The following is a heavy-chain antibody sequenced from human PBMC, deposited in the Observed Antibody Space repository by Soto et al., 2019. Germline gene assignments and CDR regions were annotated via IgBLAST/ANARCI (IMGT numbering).Heavy chain of an antibody. CDR1: GASIKSSNYF. CDR3: GRLAEAATGHTDFDF. CDR2: IHSSGGT. J-gene: IGHJ4*02. D-gene: IGHD2-15*01. Sequence: SETLSLTFTFSGASIKSSNYFWGWIRQPPGKGLEFVGSIHSSGGTYYNPSLKSRVTVSVDLSNSHFSLSLKSLTATDTAVYYCGRLAEAATGHTDFDFWGQGTLVTVSS. V-gene: IGHV4-39*02.